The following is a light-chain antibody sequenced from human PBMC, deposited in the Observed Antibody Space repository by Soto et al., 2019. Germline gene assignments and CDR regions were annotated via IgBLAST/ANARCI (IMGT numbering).Light chain of an antibody. CDR2: DAS. J-gene: IGKJ1*01. CDR3: QQYNNWPQT. CDR1: QSISNY. V-gene: IGKV3-11*01. Sequence: EIVLKQSPAAVSLSQGERATLSCRASQSISNYLAWYQQKPGQAPRLLIYDASNRATGIPARFSGGGSGTEFTLTISSLQPEDFAVYYCQQYNNWPQTFGQGSMVDI.